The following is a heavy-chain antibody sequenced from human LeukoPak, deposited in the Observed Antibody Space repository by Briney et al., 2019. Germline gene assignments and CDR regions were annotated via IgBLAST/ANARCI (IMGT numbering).Heavy chain of an antibody. CDR2: ISGSGGST. V-gene: IGHV3-23*01. J-gene: IGHJ3*02. CDR3: AKDLRFLRSSHDAFDI. Sequence: PGGSLRLSCAASGFTFSSYAMSWVRQAPGKGLEWVSAISGSGGSTYYADSVKGRFTISRDNSKNTLYLQMNSLRAEDTAVYYCAKDLRFLRSSHDAFDIWGQGTMVTVSS. CDR1: GFTFSSYA. D-gene: IGHD3-3*01.